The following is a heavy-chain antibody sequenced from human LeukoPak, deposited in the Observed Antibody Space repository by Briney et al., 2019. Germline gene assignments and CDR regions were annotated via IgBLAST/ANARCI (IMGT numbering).Heavy chain of an antibody. V-gene: IGHV3-30*18. J-gene: IGHJ4*02. CDR1: GFTFSSYG. D-gene: IGHD2-15*01. Sequence: GRPLRLSCAASGFTFSSYGMHWVRQAPGKGLEWVAVISYDGSNKYYADSVKGRFTISRDNSKNTLYLQMNSLRAEDTAVYYCAKDRYCNGGSCVDYWGQGTLVTVSS. CDR2: ISYDGSNK. CDR3: AKDRYCNGGSCVDY.